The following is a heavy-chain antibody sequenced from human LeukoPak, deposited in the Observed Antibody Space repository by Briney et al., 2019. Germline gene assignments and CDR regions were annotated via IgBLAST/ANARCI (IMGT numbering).Heavy chain of an antibody. CDR1: GFSFSDYY. J-gene: IGHJ6*02. D-gene: IGHD4-17*01. CDR2: ISSSGSTI. V-gene: IGHV3-11*04. CDR3: ARDSYGDKGYYYYGMDV. Sequence: KPGGSLRLSCAASGFSFSDYYMSWIRQAPGKGLEWVSYISSSGSTIDYADSVKGRFTISRDNAKNTLYLQMNSLRAEDTAVYYCARDSYGDKGYYYYGMDVWGQGTTVTVSS.